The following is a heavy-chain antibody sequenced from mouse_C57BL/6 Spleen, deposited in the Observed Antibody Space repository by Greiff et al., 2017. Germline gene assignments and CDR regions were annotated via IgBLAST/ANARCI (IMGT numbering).Heavy chain of an antibody. Sequence: VQLKESGPGLVKPSQSLSLTCSVTGYSITSGYYWNWIRQFPGNKLEWMGYISYDGSNNYNPSLKNRISITRDTSKNQFFLKLNSVTTEDTATYYCARDGTITTVVDAMDYWGQGTSVTVSS. D-gene: IGHD1-1*01. CDR2: ISYDGSN. V-gene: IGHV3-6*01. CDR1: GYSITSGYY. CDR3: ARDGTITTVVDAMDY. J-gene: IGHJ4*01.